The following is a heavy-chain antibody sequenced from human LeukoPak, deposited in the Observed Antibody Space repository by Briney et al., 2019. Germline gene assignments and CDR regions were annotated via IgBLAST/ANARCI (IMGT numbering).Heavy chain of an antibody. V-gene: IGHV3-48*03. CDR1: GFTFSSYE. Sequence: PGGSLRLSCAASGFTFSSYEMNWVRQAPGKGLEWVSYISSSGSTIYYADSVKGRFTISRDNAKNSLYLQMNSLRAEDTAVYYCARHSSTWYSAFDIWGQETMVTVSS. J-gene: IGHJ3*02. D-gene: IGHD6-13*01. CDR2: ISSSGSTI. CDR3: ARHSSTWYSAFDI.